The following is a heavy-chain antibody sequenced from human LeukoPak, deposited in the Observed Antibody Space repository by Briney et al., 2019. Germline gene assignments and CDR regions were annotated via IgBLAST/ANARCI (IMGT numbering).Heavy chain of an antibody. Sequence: PGGSLRLSCAASGFTFSSYAMSWVRQAPGKGLEWVSAISGSGGSTYYADSVKGRFTISRDNSKNTLYLQTNSLRAEDTAVYYCAKQGQVVPAAIGNYNWFDPWGQGTLVTVSS. CDR2: ISGSGGST. D-gene: IGHD2-2*01. V-gene: IGHV3-23*01. J-gene: IGHJ5*02. CDR3: AKQGQVVPAAIGNYNWFDP. CDR1: GFTFSSYA.